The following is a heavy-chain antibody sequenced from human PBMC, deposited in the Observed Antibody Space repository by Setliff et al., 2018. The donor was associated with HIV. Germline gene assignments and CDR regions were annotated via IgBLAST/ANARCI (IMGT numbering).Heavy chain of an antibody. Sequence: GGSLRLSCAASGFPVSNNYVTWVRQAPGKGLEWVSIMYSDAKTYYSDSVKGRFIISRDNSRNTLYLQMNSLRPEDTALYYCATVGFSRTYYATPYFYGLDVWGPGTTVTDSS. CDR3: ATVGFSRTYYATPYFYGLDV. D-gene: IGHD1-26*01. J-gene: IGHJ6*02. V-gene: IGHV3-66*01. CDR1: GFPVSNNY. CDR2: MYSDAKT.